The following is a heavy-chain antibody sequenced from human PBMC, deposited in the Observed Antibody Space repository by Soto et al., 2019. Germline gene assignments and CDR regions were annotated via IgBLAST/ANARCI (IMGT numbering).Heavy chain of an antibody. CDR2: ISSSSSTI. J-gene: IGHJ4*02. CDR3: AAPVFRIFGGSGQ. D-gene: IGHD3-3*01. V-gene: IGHV3-48*01. Sequence: PGGSLRLSCAASGFTFSSYSMNWVRRAPGKGLEWVSYISSSSSTIYYADSVKGRFTISRDNAKNSLYLQMNSLRAEDTAVYYWAAPVFRIFGGSGQWGQGTLVNLPS. CDR1: GFTFSSYS.